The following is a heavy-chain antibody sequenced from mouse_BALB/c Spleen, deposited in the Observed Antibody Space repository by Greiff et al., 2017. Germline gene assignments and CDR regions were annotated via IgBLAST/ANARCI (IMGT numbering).Heavy chain of an antibody. V-gene: IGHV5-12-2*01. CDR3: ARDDYPYAMDY. Sequence: EVQRVESGGGLVQPGGSLKLSCAASGFTFSSYTMSWVRQTPEKRLEWVAYISNGGGSTYYPDTVKGRFTISRDNAKNTLYLQMSSLKSEDTAMYYCARDDYPYAMDYWGQGTSVTVSS. D-gene: IGHD2-4*01. J-gene: IGHJ4*01. CDR1: GFTFSSYT. CDR2: ISNGGGST.